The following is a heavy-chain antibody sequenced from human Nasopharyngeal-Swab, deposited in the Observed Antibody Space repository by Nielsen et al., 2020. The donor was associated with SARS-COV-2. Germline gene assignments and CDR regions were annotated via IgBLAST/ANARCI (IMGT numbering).Heavy chain of an antibody. Sequence: GASLRLSCAASGFTFSSHSMHLVRQVPGKALEWVTSISSSSSYIYYADSVKGRFTISRDNAKNSLYLQMNSLRAEDTAVYYCARRAVAGEYFQHWGQGTLVTVSS. CDR2: ISSSSSYI. V-gene: IGHV3-21*01. J-gene: IGHJ1*01. D-gene: IGHD6-19*01. CDR3: ARRAVAGEYFQH. CDR1: GFTFSSHS.